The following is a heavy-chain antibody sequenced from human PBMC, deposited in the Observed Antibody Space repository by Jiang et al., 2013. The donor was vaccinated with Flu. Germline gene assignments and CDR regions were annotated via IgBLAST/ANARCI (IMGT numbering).Heavy chain of an antibody. Sequence: SGAEVKKPGASVKVSCKASGYTFTGYYMHWVRQAPGQGLEWMGWINPNSGGTRYAQNFQGRVTMTKDTSTSTVYMELSSLTSEDTAVYYCAREKEPITIIVGDAFDIWGQGTMVTVSP. V-gene: IGHV1-2*02. D-gene: IGHD3-10*01. CDR1: GYTFTGYY. J-gene: IGHJ3*02. CDR2: INPNSGGT. CDR3: AREKEPITIIVGDAFDI.